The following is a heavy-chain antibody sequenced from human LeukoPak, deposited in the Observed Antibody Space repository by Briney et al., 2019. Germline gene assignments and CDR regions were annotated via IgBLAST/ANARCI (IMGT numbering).Heavy chain of an antibody. J-gene: IGHJ4*02. Sequence: PGGSLRLSCVASGFTFSSYSMNWVRQAPGKGLEWVSYISSSSSTMYYADSVKGRFTISRDNSQNTLYLQMNSLGADDTAVYYCAKVATWTYFDSWGQGTLVTVSS. CDR3: AKVATWTYFDS. CDR2: ISSSSSTM. V-gene: IGHV3-48*01. CDR1: GFTFSSYS. D-gene: IGHD3/OR15-3a*01.